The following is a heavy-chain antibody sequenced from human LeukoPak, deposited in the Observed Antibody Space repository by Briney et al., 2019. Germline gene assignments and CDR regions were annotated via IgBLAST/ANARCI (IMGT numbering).Heavy chain of an antibody. J-gene: IGHJ3*02. V-gene: IGHV3-30*02. CDR1: GFTFSSYG. CDR2: IRYDGSNK. CDR3: AKDRTLGITGTTGAFDI. D-gene: IGHD1-7*01. Sequence: GGSLRLSCGASGFTFSSYGMHGVRQAPGKGLEWVAFIRYDGSNKYYADSVKGRFTISRDNSKNTLYLQMNSLRAEDAAVYYCAKDRTLGITGTTGAFDIWGQGTMATVSS.